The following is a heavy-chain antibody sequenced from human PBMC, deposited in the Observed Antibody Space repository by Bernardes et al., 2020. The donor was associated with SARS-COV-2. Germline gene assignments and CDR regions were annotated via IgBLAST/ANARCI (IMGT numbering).Heavy chain of an antibody. J-gene: IGHJ5*02. CDR1: GGSISSYY. V-gene: IGHV4-59*01. D-gene: IGHD4-17*01. CDR3: ARQEARLRWKGWFDP. Sequence: SETLSLTCTVSGGSISSYYWSWIRQPPGKGLEWIGYIYYSGSTNYNPSLKSRVTISVDTSKNQFSLKLSSVTAADTAVYYCARQEARLRWKGWFDPWGQGTLVTVSS. CDR2: IYYSGST.